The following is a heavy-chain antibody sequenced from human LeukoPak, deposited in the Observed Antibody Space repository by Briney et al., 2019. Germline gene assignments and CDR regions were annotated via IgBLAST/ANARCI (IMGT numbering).Heavy chain of an antibody. CDR1: GGSFSDYY. CDR2: ISSSGSTI. CDR3: ARDRYCSSTSCYPIAVAGTLFDY. Sequence: LSLTCAVYGGSFSDYYMSWIRQAPGKGLEWVSYISSSGSTIYYADSVKGRFTISRDNAKNSLYLQMNSLRAEDTAVYYCARDRYCSSTSCYPIAVAGTLFDYWGQGTLVTVSS. J-gene: IGHJ4*02. D-gene: IGHD2-2*01. V-gene: IGHV3-11*01.